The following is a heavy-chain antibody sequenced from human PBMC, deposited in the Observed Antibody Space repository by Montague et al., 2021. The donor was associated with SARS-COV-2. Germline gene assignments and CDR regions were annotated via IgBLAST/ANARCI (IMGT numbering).Heavy chain of an antibody. CDR3: AGVTRTSKLLWFGDRSIRYYFDY. V-gene: IGHV4-34*01. J-gene: IGHJ4*02. D-gene: IGHD3-10*01. CDR1: GFTFSSYW. Sequence: LRLSCAASGFTFSSYWMHWIRQPPGKGLEWIGEINHSGSTNYNPSLTIRVTISVDTSKNQFSLKLSSVTAADTAVYYCAGVTRTSKLLWFGDRSIRYYFDYWGQGTLVTVSS. CDR2: INHSGST.